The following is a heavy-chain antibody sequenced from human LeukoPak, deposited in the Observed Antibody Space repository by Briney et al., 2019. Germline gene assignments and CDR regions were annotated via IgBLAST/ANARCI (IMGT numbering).Heavy chain of an antibody. D-gene: IGHD6-13*01. CDR2: ISPYNGNT. Sequence: GASVKVSCKPSGYTFNTYGITWVRQAPGQGLEWMGWISPYNGNTNYAQKFQGRVILTTDTSTSTAYMELRSLRSDDTAVYYCATCIAAAGTLHPFDYWGQGTLVTVSS. CDR3: ATCIAAAGTLHPFDY. CDR1: GYTFNTYG. J-gene: IGHJ4*02. V-gene: IGHV1-18*01.